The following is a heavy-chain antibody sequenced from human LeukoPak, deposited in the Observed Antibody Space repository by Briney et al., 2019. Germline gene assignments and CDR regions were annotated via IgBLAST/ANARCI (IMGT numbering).Heavy chain of an antibody. CDR3: ATNGYYCMDV. Sequence: PSGTLSLTCAVSGGSISSSTNWWSWVRQPPGKGLEWIGEIYHSGGTNYNPSLKSQITISVDKSQDQSSLKVNSLTAADTAVYYCATNGYYCMDVWGKGTTVTVSS. V-gene: IGHV4-4*02. CDR2: IYHSGGT. CDR1: GGSISSSTNW. J-gene: IGHJ6*03. D-gene: IGHD2-8*01.